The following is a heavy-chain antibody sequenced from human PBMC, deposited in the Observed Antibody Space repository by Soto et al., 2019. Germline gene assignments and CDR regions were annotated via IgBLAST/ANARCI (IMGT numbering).Heavy chain of an antibody. D-gene: IGHD1-26*01. J-gene: IGHJ4*02. CDR2: IYPGDSDT. CDR3: AKGTYSGSYKSPFDF. CDR1: GYSFTNYW. V-gene: IGHV5-51*01. Sequence: PGESLKISCKGSGYSFTNYWIGWVRQMPGKGLEWMGIIYPGDSDTRYNPSFQGQVTISADKSISSAYLQWSSLKASDTAMYFCAKGTYSGSYKSPFDFWGQGTLVTVSS.